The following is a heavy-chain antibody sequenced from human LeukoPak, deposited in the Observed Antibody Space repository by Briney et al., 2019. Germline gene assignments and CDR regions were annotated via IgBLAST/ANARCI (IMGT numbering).Heavy chain of an antibody. CDR2: IGAYNGNT. J-gene: IGHJ4*02. Sequence: GASVKVSCKASGYTFTSYGISWGRQAPGQGLEGLGWIGAYNGNTNYAQKLQGRVTMTTDTSTSTAYMELRSLRSDDTAVYYCARGTTVLRYFDWSQGFGYWGQGTLVTVSS. D-gene: IGHD3-9*01. V-gene: IGHV1-18*01. CDR1: GYTFTSYG. CDR3: ARGTTVLRYFDWSQGFGY.